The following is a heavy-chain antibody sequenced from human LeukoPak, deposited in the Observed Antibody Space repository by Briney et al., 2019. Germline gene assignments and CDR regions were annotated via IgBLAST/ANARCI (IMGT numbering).Heavy chain of an antibody. Sequence: PSETLSLTCAVYGGSFSGYYWSWIRQPPGKGLEWIGEINHSGSTNYNLSLKSRVTISVDTSKNQFSLKLSSVTAADTAVYYCARGYYDFWSGYYYYMDVWGKGTTVTVSS. D-gene: IGHD3-3*01. V-gene: IGHV4-34*01. CDR2: INHSGST. CDR3: ARGYYDFWSGYYYYMDV. J-gene: IGHJ6*03. CDR1: GGSFSGYY.